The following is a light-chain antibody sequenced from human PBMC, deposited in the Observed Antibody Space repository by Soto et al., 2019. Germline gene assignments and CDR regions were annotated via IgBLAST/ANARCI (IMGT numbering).Light chain of an antibody. V-gene: IGLV2-14*01. CDR2: EVS. CDR1: SSDVGGHNY. CDR3: SSYTSSSTYV. J-gene: IGLJ1*01. Sequence: QSALTQPASVSGSPGQSITISCTGTSSDVGGHNYVSWYQQHPGRAPKLMIYEVSNRPSGVSNRFSGSKSGNTASLTISGLQPEDDADYYCSSYTSSSTYVFGTGTQLTVL.